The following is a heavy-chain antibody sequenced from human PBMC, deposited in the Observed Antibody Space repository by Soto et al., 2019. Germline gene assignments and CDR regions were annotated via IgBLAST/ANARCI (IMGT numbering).Heavy chain of an antibody. CDR2: IISDGSDR. CDR3: VARSTIFGVVSDY. CDR1: GFIFNNYW. Sequence: PGEYLRLSCEASGFIFNNYWMHWVRQAPGKGLVWVSRIISDGSDRDYADSVKGRFTISRDNARYTLYLQMNSLRAEDTAVYYCVARSTIFGVVSDYWCQG. V-gene: IGHV3-74*01. J-gene: IGHJ4*02. D-gene: IGHD3-3*01.